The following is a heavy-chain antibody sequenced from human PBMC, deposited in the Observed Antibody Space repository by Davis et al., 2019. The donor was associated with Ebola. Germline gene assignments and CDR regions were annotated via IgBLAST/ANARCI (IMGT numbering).Heavy chain of an antibody. CDR2: IYYSGSA. Sequence: SETLSPTCAVYGGSFSGYYWSWIRQPPGKGLEWIGSIYYSGSAYYKPSLKSRVTMSVDRSKDQFSLKVNSVTAADTAVYYCARTGYNVFYWGQGTLVTVS. J-gene: IGHJ4*02. CDR1: GGSFSGYY. D-gene: IGHD5-24*01. CDR3: ARTGYNVFY. V-gene: IGHV4-34*01.